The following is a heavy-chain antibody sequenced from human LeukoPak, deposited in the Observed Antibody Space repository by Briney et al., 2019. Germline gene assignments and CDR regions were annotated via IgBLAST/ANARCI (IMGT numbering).Heavy chain of an antibody. CDR2: ISNDGSIK. CDR1: GFTFRTYA. V-gene: IGHV3-30-3*01. CDR3: ARDGFGTLDY. D-gene: IGHD1-1*01. Sequence: GGSLRLSCAASGFTFRTYAMHWVRQAPGKGLEWVAIISNDGSIKYYADSVKGRSTISRDDSKNTLYLEMNSLRAEDTAVYYCARDGFGTLDYWGQGTLVTVSS. J-gene: IGHJ4*02.